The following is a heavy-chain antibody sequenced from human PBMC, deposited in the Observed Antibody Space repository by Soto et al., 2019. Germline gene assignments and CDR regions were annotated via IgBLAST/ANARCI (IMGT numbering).Heavy chain of an antibody. J-gene: IGHJ5*02. CDR1: GYTFTGYY. D-gene: IGHD3-9*01. Sequence: ASVKVSCKGSGYTFTGYYMSWLRQAPGQVLEWMGWINPNSGGTNYAQKFQGRVTMTRDTCISTAHMELSRGRSDETAVCGCARGNDIYDILPGAPLHGWFDPLGQGNLLAVSS. CDR2: INPNSGGT. V-gene: IGHV1-2*02. CDR3: ARGNDIYDILPGAPLHGWFDP.